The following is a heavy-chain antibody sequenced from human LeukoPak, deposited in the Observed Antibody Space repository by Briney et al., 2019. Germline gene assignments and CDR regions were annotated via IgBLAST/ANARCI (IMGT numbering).Heavy chain of an antibody. J-gene: IGHJ5*02. CDR2: IYYSGST. CDR3: ARGPVVVPAANWFDP. Sequence: PSETLSLTCTVSGGSTSSYYWSWIRQPPGKGLEWIGYIYYSGSTNYNPSLKSRVTISVDTSKNQFSLKLSSVTAADTAVYYCARGPVVVPAANWFDPWGQGTLVTVSS. CDR1: GGSTSSYY. V-gene: IGHV4-59*12. D-gene: IGHD2-2*01.